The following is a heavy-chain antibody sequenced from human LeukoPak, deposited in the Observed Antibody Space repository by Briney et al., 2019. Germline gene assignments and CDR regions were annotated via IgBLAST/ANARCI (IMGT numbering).Heavy chain of an antibody. CDR3: ARDRGDWLPRGIAS. V-gene: IGHV3-23*01. Sequence: PGGTLRLSCAASGITFSSYGMSWVRQAPGKGLEWVSRISSTGGTTYYADSVKGRFTISRDNSKNSLYLQMNSLRGEDTAVYYCARDRGDWLPRGIASWGQGTLVTVSS. CDR2: ISSTGGTT. J-gene: IGHJ4*02. D-gene: IGHD2-21*02. CDR1: GITFSSYG.